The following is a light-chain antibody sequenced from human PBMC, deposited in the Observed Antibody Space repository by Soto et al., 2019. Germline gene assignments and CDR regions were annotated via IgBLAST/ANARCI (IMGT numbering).Light chain of an antibody. CDR1: TGAVTIGHY. Sequence: QAMVTQEPSLTVSPGGTVSLTCGSNTGAVTIGHYPYWFQQKPGQAPRTLVYDTNNRHSWTPARFSGSLLGGKAALTLSGAQPEDEADYYCLISSGGARVFGGGTTLTVL. J-gene: IGLJ3*02. CDR3: LISSGGARV. CDR2: DTN. V-gene: IGLV7-46*01.